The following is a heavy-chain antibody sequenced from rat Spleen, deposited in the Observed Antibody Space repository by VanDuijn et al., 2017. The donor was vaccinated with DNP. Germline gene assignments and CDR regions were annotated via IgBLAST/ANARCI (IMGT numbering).Heavy chain of an antibody. CDR2: LSTGGGNT. D-gene: IGHD1-4*01. CDR1: GFTFSNYG. Sequence: EVQLVESGGGLVQPGRSLKLSCAASGFTFSNYGMAWVRQAPTKGLDWVASLSTGGGNTYYRYSLTGRFTISRENAKNTQYLQMDSPRSEDTATYYCARHGYPGITNLFAYWGQGTLVTVSS. V-gene: IGHV5S13*01. CDR3: ARHGYPGITNLFAY. J-gene: IGHJ3*01.